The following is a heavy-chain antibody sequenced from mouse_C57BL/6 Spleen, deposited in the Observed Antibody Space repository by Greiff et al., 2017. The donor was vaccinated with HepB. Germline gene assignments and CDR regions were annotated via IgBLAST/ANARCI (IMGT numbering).Heavy chain of an antibody. V-gene: IGHV1-22*01. CDR1: GYTFTDYN. CDR3: ARAYCYGSSSFAD. J-gene: IGHJ3*01. CDR2: INPNNGGT. D-gene: IGHD1-1*01. Sequence: VQLQQSGPELVKPGASVKMSCKASGYTFTDYNMHWVKQSHGKSLEWIGYINPNNGGTSYNQKFKGKATLTVNKSSSTAYMELRSLTSEDSAVYYCARAYCYGSSSFADWGQGTLVTVSA.